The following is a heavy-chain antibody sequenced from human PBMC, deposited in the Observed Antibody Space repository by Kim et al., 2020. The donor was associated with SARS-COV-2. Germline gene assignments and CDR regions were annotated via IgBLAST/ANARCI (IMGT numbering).Heavy chain of an antibody. V-gene: IGHV3-21*01. CDR3: ARDQGYSSSWYNRNNLVYFYYGMDV. CDR1: GFTFSSYS. D-gene: IGHD6-13*01. J-gene: IGHJ6*02. CDR2: ISSSSSYI. Sequence: GGSLRLSCAASGFTFSSYSMNWVRQAPGKGLEWVSSISSSSSYIYYADSVKGRFTISRDNAKNSLYLQMNSLRAEDTAVYYCARDQGYSSSWYNRNNLVYFYYGMDVWGQGTTVTVSS.